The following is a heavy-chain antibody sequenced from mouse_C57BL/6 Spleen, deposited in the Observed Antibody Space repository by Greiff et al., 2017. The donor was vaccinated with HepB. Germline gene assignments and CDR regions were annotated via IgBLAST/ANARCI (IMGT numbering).Heavy chain of an antibody. Sequence: EVQVVESGPGMVKPSQSLSLTCTVTGYSITSGYDWHWIRHFPGNKLEWMGYISYSGSTNYNPSLKSRISITHDTSKNHFFLKLNSVTTEDTATYYCARDGYYVGWYFDVWGTGTTVTVSS. V-gene: IGHV3-1*01. J-gene: IGHJ1*03. CDR2: ISYSGST. CDR1: GYSITSGYD. CDR3: ARDGYYVGWYFDV. D-gene: IGHD2-3*01.